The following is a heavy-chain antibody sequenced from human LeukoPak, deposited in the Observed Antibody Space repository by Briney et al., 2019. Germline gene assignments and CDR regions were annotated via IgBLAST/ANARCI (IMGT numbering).Heavy chain of an antibody. CDR2: IYYSGST. Sequence: SSETLSLTCTVSGGSISSYYWSWIRQPPGKGLEWIGYIYYSGSTNYNPSLKSRVTISVDTSKNQFSLKLSSVTAADTAVYYCARAYYYDRLNWFDPWGQGTLVTVSS. CDR1: GGSISSYY. J-gene: IGHJ5*02. D-gene: IGHD3-22*01. V-gene: IGHV4-59*01. CDR3: ARAYYYDRLNWFDP.